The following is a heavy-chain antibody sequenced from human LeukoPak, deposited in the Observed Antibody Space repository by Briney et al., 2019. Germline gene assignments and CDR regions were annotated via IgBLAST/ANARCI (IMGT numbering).Heavy chain of an antibody. D-gene: IGHD4-11*01. CDR3: ARDYSNYAFDS. Sequence: SETLSLTCSVSGGSISSRTYYWGWIRQPPGQGLDWIGNIYYSGSTYYNPSPKSRVTISVDTSKNQFSLKLTSVTAADTAVYYCARDYSNYAFDSWGQGTLVTVSS. V-gene: IGHV4-39*02. J-gene: IGHJ4*02. CDR2: IYYSGST. CDR1: GGSISSRTYY.